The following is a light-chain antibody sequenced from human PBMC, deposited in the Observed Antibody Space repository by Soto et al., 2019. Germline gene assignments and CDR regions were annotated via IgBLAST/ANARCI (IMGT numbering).Light chain of an antibody. CDR1: QVISNY. J-gene: IGKJ1*01. CDR2: AAS. CDR3: QKYNSAPWT. V-gene: IGKV1-27*01. Sequence: DIQMTQSPSSLSASVGDRVTITCRASQVISNYLAWYPQKPGKVPKLLIYAASTLQSGVPFRFSGSGSGTDFTLTISSLQPEDVATYYCQKYNSAPWTFGQGTKVEIK.